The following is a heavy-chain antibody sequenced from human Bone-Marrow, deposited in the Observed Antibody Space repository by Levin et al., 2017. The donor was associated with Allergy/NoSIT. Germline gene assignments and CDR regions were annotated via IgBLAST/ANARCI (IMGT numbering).Heavy chain of an antibody. V-gene: IGHV2-5*02. D-gene: IGHD3-22*01. CDR1: GFSLTTSGVG. J-gene: IGHJ4*02. Sequence: SGPTLVKPTQTLTLTCTFSGFSLTTSGVGVGWIRQPPGKALEWLALIYWDDDKRYSPSLKSRLTITKDTSNNQVVLTMTNMDPVDTATYYCAHHRYDTSGYLLDYWGQGTLVTVSS. CDR3: AHHRYDTSGYLLDY. CDR2: IYWDDDK.